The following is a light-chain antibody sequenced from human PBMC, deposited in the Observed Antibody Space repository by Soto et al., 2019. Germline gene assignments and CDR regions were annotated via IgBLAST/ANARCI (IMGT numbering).Light chain of an antibody. J-gene: IGKJ1*01. CDR1: QSFSSN. CDR3: QQDNDWPLT. V-gene: IGKV3-15*01. Sequence: TVLPESQEPLSLSPGERSTLSCMASQSFSSNLAWYQQKPGQAPSLLIYGAFTRATGIPARFSGTGSGTEFTLTISSLQSEDFALYYCQQDNDWPLTFGQVGKVDVK. CDR2: GAF.